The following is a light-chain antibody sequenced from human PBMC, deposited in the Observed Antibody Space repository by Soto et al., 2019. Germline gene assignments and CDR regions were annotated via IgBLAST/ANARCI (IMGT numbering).Light chain of an antibody. J-gene: IGLJ3*02. CDR3: ETWDSNTHTV. CDR2: LEGSGSY. Sequence: QLVLTQSSSASASLGSSVKLTCTLSSGHSSYIIAWHQQQPGKAPRYLMKLEGSGSYNKGSGVPDRFSGSSSGADRYLTISNHHFEEDADYYCETWDSNTHTVFGGGTKLTVL. V-gene: IGLV4-60*02. CDR1: SGHSSYI.